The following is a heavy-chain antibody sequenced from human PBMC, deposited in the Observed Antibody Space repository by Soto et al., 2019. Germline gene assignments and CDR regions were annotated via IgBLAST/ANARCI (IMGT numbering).Heavy chain of an antibody. J-gene: IGHJ4*02. CDR2: IIPSGGI. V-gene: IGHV4-34*12. CDR1: WGYLRGYL. CDR3: ASPLRGGSYDY. D-gene: IGHD1-26*01. Sequence: SETLALTFSFSWGYLRGYLWGWIRQPPGKGLEWIGEIIPSGGINYNPTLKSRVTISVDTSRNQFSLKVTPVTAADTGVYYCASPLRGGSYDYWGQGTLVTVS.